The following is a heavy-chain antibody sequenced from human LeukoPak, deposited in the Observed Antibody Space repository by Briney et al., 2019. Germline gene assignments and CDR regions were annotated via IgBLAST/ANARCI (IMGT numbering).Heavy chain of an antibody. CDR1: GFTFNNYA. V-gene: IGHV3-23*01. Sequence: GGSLRLSCAASGFTFNNYAMSWVRQAPGKGLEWVSATTGSGGSTYSADSVKGRFTISRDNSKNTLYLQMNSLRADDTAVYYCARGASYSSSTLDAFDIWGQGTMVTVSS. CDR3: ARGASYSSSTLDAFDI. CDR2: TTGSGGST. J-gene: IGHJ3*02. D-gene: IGHD6-19*01.